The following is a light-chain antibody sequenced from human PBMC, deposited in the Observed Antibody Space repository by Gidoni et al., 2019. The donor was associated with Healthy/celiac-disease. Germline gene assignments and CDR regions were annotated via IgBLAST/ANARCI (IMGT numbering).Light chain of an antibody. CDR2: DAS. Sequence: PGERATLSCRASQSVSSYFAWYQQKPGQAPRLLIYDASNRATGIPARFSGSGSGTDFTLTISSLEPEDFAVYDCQQRSNWPPITFGQGTRLEIK. CDR1: QSVSSY. J-gene: IGKJ5*01. CDR3: QQRSNWPPIT. V-gene: IGKV3-11*01.